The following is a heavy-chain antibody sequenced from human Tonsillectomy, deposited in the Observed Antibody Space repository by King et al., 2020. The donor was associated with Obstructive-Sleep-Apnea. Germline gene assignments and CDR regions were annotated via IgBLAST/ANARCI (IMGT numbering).Heavy chain of an antibody. J-gene: IGHJ4*02. CDR1: GFTFSSYG. CDR2: IWYDGSNK. Sequence: VQLVESGGGVVQPGRSLRLSCAASGFTFSSYGMHWVRQAPGKGLEWGAVIWYDGSNKYYADSVKGRFTISRDNSKNTLYLQMNSLGAEDTAVYYCAKGGYYDILTGYPRDLYYFDYWGQGTLVTVSS. CDR3: AKGGYYDILTGYPRDLYYFDY. D-gene: IGHD3-9*01. V-gene: IGHV3-33*06.